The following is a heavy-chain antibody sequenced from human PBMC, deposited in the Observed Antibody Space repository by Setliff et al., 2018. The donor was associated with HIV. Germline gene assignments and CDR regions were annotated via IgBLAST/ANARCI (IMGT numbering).Heavy chain of an antibody. J-gene: IGHJ6*03. D-gene: IGHD1-1*01. CDR1: GGSISNGGYY. Sequence: TLSLTCTVSGGSISNGGYYWSWIRQHPGKGLEYIGYFSYSGNIYYNPSLKSRVTISVDTSKNQFSLKLSSVTGADTGVYYCASQPSGHFYYYMHVWGKGTTVTVSS. CDR3: ASQPSGHFYYYMHV. CDR2: FSYSGNI. V-gene: IGHV4-31*03.